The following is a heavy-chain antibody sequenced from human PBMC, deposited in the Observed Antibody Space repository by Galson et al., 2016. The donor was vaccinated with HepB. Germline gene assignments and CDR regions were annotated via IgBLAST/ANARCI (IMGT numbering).Heavy chain of an antibody. CDR3: AREKGYLTNWFFDL. D-gene: IGHD3-16*02. CDR2: IYSDGSA. Sequence: SLRLSCAASGFVVSTKYMSWVRQAPGKGLEWVSVIYSDGSAYYADSVKGRFTISRDISKNMVDLQMNNLRAEDPAVYYCAREKGYLTNWFFDLWGRGTLVTVSS. V-gene: IGHV3-66*02. CDR1: GFVVSTKY. J-gene: IGHJ2*01.